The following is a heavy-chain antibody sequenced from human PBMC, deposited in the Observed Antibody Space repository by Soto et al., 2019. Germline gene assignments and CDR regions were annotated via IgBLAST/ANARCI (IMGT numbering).Heavy chain of an antibody. CDR3: AKDFRFNYYSSSWVRHNWFDP. CDR2: ISGSGGST. V-gene: IGHV3-23*01. Sequence: GGSLRLSCAASGFTFSSYAMSWVRQAPGKGLEWVSAISGSGGSTYYADSVKGRFTISRDNSKNTLYLQMNSLRAEDTAVYYCAKDFRFNYYSSSWVRHNWFDPWGQGTLVTVSS. D-gene: IGHD6-13*01. CDR1: GFTFSSYA. J-gene: IGHJ5*02.